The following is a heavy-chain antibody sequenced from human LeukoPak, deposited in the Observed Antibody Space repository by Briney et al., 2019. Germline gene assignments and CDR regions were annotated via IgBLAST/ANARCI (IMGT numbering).Heavy chain of an antibody. D-gene: IGHD3-22*01. CDR3: AREEYYYDSSGYYLHDAFDI. Sequence: SQTLSLTCTVSGGSISSGGYYWSWIRQHPGKGLEWIGYIYYSESTYYNPSLKSRVTISVDTSKNQFSLKLSSVTAADTAVYYCAREEYYYDSSGYYLHDAFDIWGQGTMVTVSS. V-gene: IGHV4-31*03. CDR2: IYYSEST. J-gene: IGHJ3*02. CDR1: GGSISSGGYY.